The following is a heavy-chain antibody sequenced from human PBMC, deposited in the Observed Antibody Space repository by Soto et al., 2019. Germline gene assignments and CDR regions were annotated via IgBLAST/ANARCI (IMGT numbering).Heavy chain of an antibody. CDR1: GATFTTSA. CDR2: IMPIFRTA. CDR3: ARDQERAQVGGNYYYIMDV. V-gene: IGHV1-69*12. J-gene: IGHJ6*02. Sequence: QVQLEKPGAEVKKPGSSVKVSCKTSGATFTTSAISWGRQAPGQGLEGMGGIMPIFRTADYAQKFQGRVTITADESTNTAYLELNSLRSEDTAVYYCARDQERAQVGGNYYYIMDVWGQGTTVTVTS. D-gene: IGHD2-2*01.